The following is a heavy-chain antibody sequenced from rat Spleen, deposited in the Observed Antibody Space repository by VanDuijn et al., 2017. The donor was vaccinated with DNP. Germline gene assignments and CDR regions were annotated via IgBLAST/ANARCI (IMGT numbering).Heavy chain of an antibody. CDR2: IRYDGGGT. CDR1: GFTFSDYY. Sequence: EVQLVESGGDLVQPGRSLKLFCAASGFTFSDYYMVWVRQAPTKDLEWVTYIRYDGGGTKYADSVKGRFTMSRDNAKSTLYMQMNSLRSEDTATYYCASHTYYGYNFFVYWGQGVMVTVSS. CDR3: ASHTYYGYNFFVY. V-gene: IGHV5-22*01. J-gene: IGHJ2*01. D-gene: IGHD1-9*01.